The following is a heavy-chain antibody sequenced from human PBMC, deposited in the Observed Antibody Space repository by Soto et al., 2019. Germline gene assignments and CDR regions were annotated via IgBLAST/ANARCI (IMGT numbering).Heavy chain of an antibody. CDR2: VYYSGNT. Sequence: SETLSLTCTVSGGAIDSGDYYWSWIRKPPGKGLEWIGYVYYSGNTNYTPFLKSRVTLSLHKSKNQFSLKLKYVTAXYAAVYYCARWVQYDNVLVPPAAGGMEVWGHGTMLTVCS. CDR3: ARWVQYDNVLVPPAAGGMEV. J-gene: IGHJ6*02. CDR1: GGAIDSGDYY. D-gene: IGHD1-1*01. V-gene: IGHV4-61*05.